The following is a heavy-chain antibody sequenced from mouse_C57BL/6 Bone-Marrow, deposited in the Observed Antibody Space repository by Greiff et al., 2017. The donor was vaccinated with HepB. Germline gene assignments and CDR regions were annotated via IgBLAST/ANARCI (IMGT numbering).Heavy chain of an antibody. D-gene: IGHD2-1*01. CDR3: TGEELYGNYWFAY. CDR1: GYTFTSYW. J-gene: IGHJ3*01. Sequence: EVQLQQSGTVLARPGASVKMSCKTSGYTFTSYWMHWVKQRPGQGLEWIGAIYPGNSDTSYNQKFKGKAKLTAVTSASTAYMELSRRTNEDSAVYYCTGEELYGNYWFAYWGQGTLVTVSA. V-gene: IGHV1-5*01. CDR2: IYPGNSDT.